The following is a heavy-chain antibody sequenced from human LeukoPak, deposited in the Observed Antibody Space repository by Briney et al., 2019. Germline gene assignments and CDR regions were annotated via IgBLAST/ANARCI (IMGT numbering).Heavy chain of an antibody. CDR1: GYTFTDYY. J-gene: IGHJ4*02. CDR3: ATVYPHSGSYSRFRYPAYYFDY. CDR2: VDPEDGET. Sequence: ASVKISCKVSGYTFTDYYMHWVQQAPGKGLEWMGLVDPEDGETIYAEKLQGRVTITADTSTDTAYMELSSLRSEDTAVYYCATVYPHSGSYSRFRYPAYYFDYWGQGTLVTVSS. V-gene: IGHV1-69-2*01. D-gene: IGHD1-26*01.